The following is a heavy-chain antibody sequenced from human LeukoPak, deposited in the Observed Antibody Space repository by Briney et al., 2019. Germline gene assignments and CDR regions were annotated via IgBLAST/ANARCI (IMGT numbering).Heavy chain of an antibody. V-gene: IGHV1-18*01. D-gene: IGHD6-19*01. Sequence: GASVKVSCKASGYTFTSYGISWVRQAPGQGLEWMGWISAYNGNTNYAQKLQGRVTMTTDTSTSTAYMELRSLRSDDTAVYYCAREDPGRWLVTGLYDYWGQGTLVTGSS. CDR1: GYTFTSYG. J-gene: IGHJ4*02. CDR2: ISAYNGNT. CDR3: AREDPGRWLVTGLYDY.